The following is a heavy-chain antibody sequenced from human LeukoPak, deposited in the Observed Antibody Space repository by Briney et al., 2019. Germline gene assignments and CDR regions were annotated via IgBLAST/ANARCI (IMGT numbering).Heavy chain of an antibody. Sequence: GGSLRLSCAASGFTFSSYAMSWVRQAPGKGLELVSGISGSGGTTYYADSVKGRFTISRGNSKNTLYLQLNSLRAEDTAIYYCAKDLTYYYDSTGYYFDYWGQGTLVTVSS. D-gene: IGHD3-22*01. CDR1: GFTFSSYA. J-gene: IGHJ4*02. CDR3: AKDLTYYYDSTGYYFDY. V-gene: IGHV3-23*01. CDR2: ISGSGGTT.